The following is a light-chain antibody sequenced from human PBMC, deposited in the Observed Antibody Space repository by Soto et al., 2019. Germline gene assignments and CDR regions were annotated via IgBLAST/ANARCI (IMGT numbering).Light chain of an antibody. V-gene: IGKV3-15*01. J-gene: IGKJ5*01. CDR1: QSVSTN. Sequence: EIVMTQSPATLSVSPGERATLSCRASQSVSTNVAWYQQRPGQAPRLLIYGASRRASGVPGRFSGSGSGTDFTLTISSLQSEDSAVYYCHQYNNRPPYTFGQGTRLEIK. CDR3: HQYNNRPPYT. CDR2: GAS.